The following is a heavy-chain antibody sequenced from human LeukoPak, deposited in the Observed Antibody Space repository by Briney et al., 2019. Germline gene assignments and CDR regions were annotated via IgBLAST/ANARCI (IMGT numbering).Heavy chain of an antibody. D-gene: IGHD4-23*01. CDR3: ARAHLDTTVVTPGQHYYYMDV. CDR2: INPNSGGT. CDR1: GYTFTGYY. J-gene: IGHJ6*03. V-gene: IGHV1-2*02. Sequence: ASVKVSCKASGYTFTGYYMHWVRQAPGQGLEWMGWINPNSGGTNYAQKFQGRVTMTRDTSISTAYMELSRLRSDDTAVYYCARAHLDTTVVTPGQHYYYMDVWGKGTTVTVSS.